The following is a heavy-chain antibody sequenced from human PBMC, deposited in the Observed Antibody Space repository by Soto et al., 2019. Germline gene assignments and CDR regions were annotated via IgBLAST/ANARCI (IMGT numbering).Heavy chain of an antibody. V-gene: IGHV4-59*01. J-gene: IGHJ4*02. Sequence: PSETLSLTCTVSGGSISSYYWSWIRQPPGKGLEWIGYIYHSGSTYYNPSLKSRVTISVDRSKNQFSLKLSSVTAAGTAVYYCARGRNYYDSSGYYDYWGQGTLVTVSS. CDR3: ARGRNYYDSSGYYDY. D-gene: IGHD3-22*01. CDR2: IYHSGST. CDR1: GGSISSYY.